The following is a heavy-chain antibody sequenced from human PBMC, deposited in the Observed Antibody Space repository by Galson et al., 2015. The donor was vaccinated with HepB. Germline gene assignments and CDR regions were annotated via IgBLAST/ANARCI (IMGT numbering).Heavy chain of an antibody. CDR2: ISYDGNKK. J-gene: IGHJ3*01. D-gene: IGHD3-3*01. CDR3: AKDRGDHLRFLEWLSPGSFDF. Sequence: SLRLSCAASGFTFKNYLMYWVRQAPGKGLEWVALISYDGNKKYYADSVKGRFTISRDNSKNTLHLQINHLRPEDSAFYYCAKDRGDHLRFLEWLSPGSFDFWGQGTVVTVSS. CDR1: GFTFKNYL. V-gene: IGHV3-30-3*01.